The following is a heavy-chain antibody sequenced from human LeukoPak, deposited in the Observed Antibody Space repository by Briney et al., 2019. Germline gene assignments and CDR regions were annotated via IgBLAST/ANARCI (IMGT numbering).Heavy chain of an antibody. Sequence: SVKVSCKASRGSFSSYGISWVRQAPGQGLEWMGGRIPILGTTNLAQKFQGRLTITADESTSTAYMELNGLRVDDTAVYYCAREGPVGTDGFWGQGTLVTVSS. CDR1: RGSFSSYG. CDR3: AREGPVGTDGF. CDR2: RIPILGTT. V-gene: IGHV1-69*13. D-gene: IGHD5-24*01. J-gene: IGHJ1*01.